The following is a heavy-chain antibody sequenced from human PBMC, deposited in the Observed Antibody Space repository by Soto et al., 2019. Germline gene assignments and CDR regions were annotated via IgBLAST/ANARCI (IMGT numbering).Heavy chain of an antibody. CDR3: ARSEGFGWLDY. V-gene: IGHV4-59*12. Sequence: KTSETLSLTCSVSGASISSYYWSWIRQPPGKGLEWIGYVYYSGSTDYSPSLKSRVTMSADTSKNQFSLRLSSVTAADTAVYYCARSEGFGWLDYWGQGFLVTVSS. CDR1: GASISSYY. CDR2: VYYSGST. J-gene: IGHJ4*02. D-gene: IGHD5-18*01.